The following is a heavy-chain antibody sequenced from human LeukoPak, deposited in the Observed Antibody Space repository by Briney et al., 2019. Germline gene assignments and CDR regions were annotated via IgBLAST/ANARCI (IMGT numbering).Heavy chain of an antibody. CDR3: ARDVGATPGYFDY. CDR2: IYYSGST. CDR1: GGSISSYY. V-gene: IGHV4-59*01. Sequence: SETLSLTCTVPGGSISSYYWSWIRQPPGKGLEWIGYIYYSGSTNYNPSLKSRVTISVDTSKNQFSLKLSSVTAADTAVYYCARDVGATPGYFDYWGQGTLVTVSS. J-gene: IGHJ4*02. D-gene: IGHD1-26*01.